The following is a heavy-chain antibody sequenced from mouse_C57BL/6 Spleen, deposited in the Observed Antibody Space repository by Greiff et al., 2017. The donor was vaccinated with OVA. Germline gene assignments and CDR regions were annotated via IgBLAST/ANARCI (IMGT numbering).Heavy chain of an antibody. Sequence: VKLQESGPELVKPGASVKLSCKASGYTFTSYDINWVKQRPGQGLEGIGWIYRRDGSTTYNEQFKGQATLTVDTYTSTAYMELHSQTSDDSAVDICARSGSSVYYAIDYWGQGTTVTVSS. J-gene: IGHJ4*01. CDR3: ARSGSSVYYAIDY. CDR2: IYRRDGST. V-gene: IGHV1-85*01. CDR1: GYTFTSYD. D-gene: IGHD3-2*02.